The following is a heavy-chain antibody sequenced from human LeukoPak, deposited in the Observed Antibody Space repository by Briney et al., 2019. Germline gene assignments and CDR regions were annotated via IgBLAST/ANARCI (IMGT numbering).Heavy chain of an antibody. CDR2: IYNSGGT. J-gene: IGHJ4*02. V-gene: IGHV4-61*08. D-gene: IGHD1-26*01. Sequence: SETLSLTCAVSGGSISSGGYSWSWIRQPPGKGLEWIGSIYNSGGTTYNPSLKSRVTISGDTSKNQFSLKLSSVTAADTAVYCCTRDRELGFWGQGTLVTVSS. CDR1: GGSISSGGYS. CDR3: TRDRELGF.